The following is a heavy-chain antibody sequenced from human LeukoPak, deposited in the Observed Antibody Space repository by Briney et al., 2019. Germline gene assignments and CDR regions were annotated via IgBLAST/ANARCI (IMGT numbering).Heavy chain of an antibody. J-gene: IGHJ4*02. V-gene: IGHV3-48*03. CDR3: ARKGGIAGDMDY. D-gene: IGHD1-26*01. Sequence: PGGSLRLSCAASGFTFSTYEMNWVRQAPGKGLEWVSYISSSGGTIYYADSVKGRFTISRDNAKNSLYLQMNSLRAEDTAVYYCARKGGIAGDMDYWGQGTLVTVSS. CDR1: GFTFSTYE. CDR2: ISSSGGTI.